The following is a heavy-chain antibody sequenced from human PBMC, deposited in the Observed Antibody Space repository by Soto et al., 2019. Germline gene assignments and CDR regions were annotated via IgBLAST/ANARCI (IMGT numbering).Heavy chain of an antibody. Sequence: SETLSLTCTVSGGSISSSSYYWGWIRQPPGTGLEWIGSIYHSGSTYYNPSLKSRVTISVDTSKNQFSLKLSPVTAADTAVYYCASQAAGILALGEIKDNWFDPWGQGTLVTVSS. V-gene: IGHV4-39*07. CDR3: ASQAAGILALGEIKDNWFDP. CDR2: IYHSGST. J-gene: IGHJ5*02. CDR1: GGSISSSSYY. D-gene: IGHD6-13*01.